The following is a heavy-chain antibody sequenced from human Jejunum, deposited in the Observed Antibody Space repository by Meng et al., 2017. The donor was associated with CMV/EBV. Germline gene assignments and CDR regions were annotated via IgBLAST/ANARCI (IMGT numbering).Heavy chain of an antibody. CDR1: STYA. J-gene: IGHJ3*02. CDR2: IYSVGGSL. V-gene: IGHV3-23*03. D-gene: IGHD2-2*01. CDR3: ANSVRNMDQLLIPPAFDS. Sequence: STYAMSWVRQAPVNGVRWVAVIYSVGGSLYYEDSMTPLFTLSPHHSKNTLYLQMNSLRAEDTAVYYCANSVRNMDQLLIPPAFDSWGQGTMVTVSS.